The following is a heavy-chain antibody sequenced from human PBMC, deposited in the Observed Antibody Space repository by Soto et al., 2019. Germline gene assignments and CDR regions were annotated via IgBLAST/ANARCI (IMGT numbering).Heavy chain of an antibody. V-gene: IGHV4-59*01. CDR1: GCYISSYY. D-gene: IGHD3-9*01. J-gene: IGHJ5*02. CDR3: ARGAPTYYDILTGSWFDP. Sequence: SETQSLTCTVSGCYISSYYWSWIRQPPGKGLEWIGYIYYSGSTNYNPSLKSRVTISVDTSKNQFSLKLSSVTAADTAVYYCARGAPTYYDILTGSWFDPWGQGTLVTVSS. CDR2: IYYSGST.